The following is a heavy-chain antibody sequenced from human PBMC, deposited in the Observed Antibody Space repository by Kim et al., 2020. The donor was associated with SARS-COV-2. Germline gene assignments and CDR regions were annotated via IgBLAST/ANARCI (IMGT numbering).Heavy chain of an antibody. V-gene: IGHV3-23*01. CDR3: ATGSCGGINCHAFDY. CDR2: IGGSGGTT. D-gene: IGHD2-21*01. Sequence: GGSLRLSCAASGFSFSSYAMNWVRQAPGKGLEWVSVIGGSGGTTFYADSVKGRFTVSRDNSKNTLYLQMNSLRVEDTALYYCATGSCGGINCHAFDYWG. J-gene: IGHJ4*01. CDR1: GFSFSSYA.